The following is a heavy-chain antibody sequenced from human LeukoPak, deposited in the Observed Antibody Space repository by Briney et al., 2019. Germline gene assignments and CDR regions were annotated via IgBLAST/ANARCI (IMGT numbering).Heavy chain of an antibody. Sequence: GGTLRLSCAASGFTFSNAWMSWVRQARGKGLEWVGRIKSKTDGGTTDYAAPVKGRFTISRDDSKNTLYLQMNSLKTEDTAVYYCTKCSGYDPEFDYWGQGTLVTVSS. J-gene: IGHJ4*02. D-gene: IGHD5-12*01. V-gene: IGHV3-15*01. CDR1: GFTFSNAW. CDR3: TKCSGYDPEFDY. CDR2: IKSKTDGGTT.